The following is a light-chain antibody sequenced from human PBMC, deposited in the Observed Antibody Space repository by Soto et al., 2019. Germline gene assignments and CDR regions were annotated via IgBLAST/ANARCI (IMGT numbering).Light chain of an antibody. CDR2: DVS. V-gene: IGLV2-11*01. CDR1: SSNVGGYNF. CDR3: CSYAGSFTLL. Sequence: QSALTQPRSVSGSPGQSVTISCTGSSSNVGGYNFVSWYQQHPGKAPKLMIYDVSTRPSGVPDRFSGSKSGNTASLTISGLQAEDEGDYYCCSYAGSFTLLFGGGTKLTVL. J-gene: IGLJ2*01.